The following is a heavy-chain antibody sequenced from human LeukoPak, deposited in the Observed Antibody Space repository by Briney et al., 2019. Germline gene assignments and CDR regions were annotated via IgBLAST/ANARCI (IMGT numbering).Heavy chain of an antibody. V-gene: IGHV5-51*01. D-gene: IGHD6-19*01. CDR2: IYPGDSDT. J-gene: IGHJ4*02. CDR1: GYSFTSYW. CDR3: ARRSSGWYRNFDY. Sequence: GESLKISCKGSGYSFTSYWIGWVRQMPGKGLEWMGIIYPGDSDTRYSPSFQGQVTISADKPISTAYLQWSSLKASDTAMYHCARRSSGWYRNFDYWGQGTLVTVSS.